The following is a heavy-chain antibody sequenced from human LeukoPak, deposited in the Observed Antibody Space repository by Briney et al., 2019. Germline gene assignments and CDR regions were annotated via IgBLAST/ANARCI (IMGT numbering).Heavy chain of an antibody. D-gene: IGHD3-22*01. Sequence: ASVKVSCKAFGYTFTSNYMHWVRQAPGQGLEWMGLINPSGGYTNYAQKSQGRVTMTRDTSTSTVYMELSSLRSEDTAVYYCARGLHLRYYDRSGYFDYWGQGTLVTVSS. J-gene: IGHJ4*02. CDR1: GYTFTSNY. CDR2: INPSGGYT. V-gene: IGHV1-46*01. CDR3: ARGLHLRYYDRSGYFDY.